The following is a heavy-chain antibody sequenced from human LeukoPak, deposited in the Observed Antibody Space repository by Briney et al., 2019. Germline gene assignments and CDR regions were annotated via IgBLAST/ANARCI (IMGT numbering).Heavy chain of an antibody. Sequence: PGGSLRLSCAASGFTFSSYSMNWVRQAPGKGLEWVSSISSSSSYIYYADSVKGRFAISRDNAKNSLYLQMNSLRAEDTAVYYCARASRGDYYDSSGHRASFDCWGQGTLVTVSS. CDR1: GFTFSSYS. CDR3: ARASRGDYYDSSGHRASFDC. CDR2: ISSSSSYI. V-gene: IGHV3-21*01. J-gene: IGHJ4*02. D-gene: IGHD3-22*01.